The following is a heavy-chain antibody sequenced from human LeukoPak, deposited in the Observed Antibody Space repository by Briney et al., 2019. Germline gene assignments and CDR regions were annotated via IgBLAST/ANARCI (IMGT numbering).Heavy chain of an antibody. CDR1: GYTFTSYY. D-gene: IGHD6-13*01. J-gene: IGHJ5*02. CDR2: INPSGGST. CDR3: ARDRQNSSSWYEDFPWFDP. V-gene: IGHV1-46*01. Sequence: ASVKVSCKAPGYTFTSYYMHWVRQAPGQGLEWMGIINPSGGSTSYAQKFQGRVTMTRDMSTSTVYMELSSLRSEDTAVYYCARDRQNSSSWYEDFPWFDPWGQGTLVTVSS.